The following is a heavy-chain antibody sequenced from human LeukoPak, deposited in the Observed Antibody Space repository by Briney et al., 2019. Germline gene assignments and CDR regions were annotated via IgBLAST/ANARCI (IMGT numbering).Heavy chain of an antibody. J-gene: IGHJ3*02. Sequence: SVKVSCKASGGTFSSYAISWVRQAPGQGLEWMGGIIPIFGTANYAQKFQGRVTITADKSTSTAYMELSSLRSEDTAVYYCARGRVGAHHDAFDIWGQGTMVTVSS. D-gene: IGHD1-26*01. CDR2: IIPIFGTA. CDR3: ARGRVGAHHDAFDI. CDR1: GGTFSSYA. V-gene: IGHV1-69*06.